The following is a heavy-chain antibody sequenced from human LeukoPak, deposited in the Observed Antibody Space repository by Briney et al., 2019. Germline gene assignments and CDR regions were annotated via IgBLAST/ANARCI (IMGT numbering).Heavy chain of an antibody. Sequence: GGSLRLSCAASGFTFSGFIMNWVRQAPGKGLEWVSYISTSSSPIYYADSVKGRFTISRDNAKNSLYLQMNSLRAEDTALYYCAKGTQWLVLGYFQHWGQGTLVTVSS. V-gene: IGHV3-48*01. CDR2: ISTSSSPI. CDR3: AKGTQWLVLGYFQH. D-gene: IGHD6-19*01. J-gene: IGHJ1*01. CDR1: GFTFSGFI.